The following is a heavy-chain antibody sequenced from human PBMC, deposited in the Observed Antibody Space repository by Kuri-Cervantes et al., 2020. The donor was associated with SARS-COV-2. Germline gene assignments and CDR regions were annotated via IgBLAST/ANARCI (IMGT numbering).Heavy chain of an antibody. D-gene: IGHD6-13*01. Sequence: GESLKISCAASGFTFSGSAMHWVRQAPGKGLEWVGRIRSKANNYATTYGASVKGRFTISRDNAKNTLYLQMNSLRAEDTAVYYCALAAAYWGQGTLVTVSS. CDR1: GFTFSGSA. J-gene: IGHJ4*02. CDR3: ALAAAY. V-gene: IGHV3-73*01. CDR2: IRSKANNYAT.